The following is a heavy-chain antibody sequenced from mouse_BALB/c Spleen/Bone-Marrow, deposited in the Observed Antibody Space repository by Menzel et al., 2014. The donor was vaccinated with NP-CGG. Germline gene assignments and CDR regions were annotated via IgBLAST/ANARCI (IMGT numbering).Heavy chain of an antibody. CDR2: IYPSESYT. Sequence: VQLQQSGAELVRPGASVKLSCKASGYTFTSYWINWVKQRPGQGLEWIGNIYPSESYTNYNQKFKDKATLTVDKSSSTAYMQLSSPTSEDSAVYYCTRGYYGSSYDYWGQGTTLTVSS. CDR1: GYTFTSYW. CDR3: TRGYYGSSYDY. V-gene: IGHV1-69*02. J-gene: IGHJ2*01. D-gene: IGHD1-1*01.